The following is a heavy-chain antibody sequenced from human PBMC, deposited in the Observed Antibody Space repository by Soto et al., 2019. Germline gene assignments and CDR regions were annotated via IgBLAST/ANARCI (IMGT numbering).Heavy chain of an antibody. V-gene: IGHV1-69*13. CDR1: GCTFGSQG. CDR2: LIAMLGTP. J-gene: IGHJ4*02. D-gene: IGHD5-18*01. CDR3: ARGDTANLDY. Sequence: SVKVSCKASGCTFGSQGIAWVRQAPGQGLEWMGGLIAMLGTPTYARKVQGGATITADESLTSSYLELRSLRSEDTAVYFCARGDTANLDYWGQGTVVTVSS.